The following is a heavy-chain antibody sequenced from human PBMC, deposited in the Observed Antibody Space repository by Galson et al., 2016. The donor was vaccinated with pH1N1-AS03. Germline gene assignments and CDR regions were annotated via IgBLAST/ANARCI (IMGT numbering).Heavy chain of an antibody. CDR2: ISPGDSDM. Sequence: QSGAEVKKPGESLKISCQGSGYNFTNYWIGWLRQMPGKGPELMGIISPGDSDMRYNPSFQGQVAMSADKSISAAYLQWSSLKASDTAIYYCARTSGSRTYPFDCWGQGVLVTVYS. CDR3: ARTSGSRTYPFDC. D-gene: IGHD3-10*01. J-gene: IGHJ4*02. CDR1: GYNFTNYW. V-gene: IGHV5-51*01.